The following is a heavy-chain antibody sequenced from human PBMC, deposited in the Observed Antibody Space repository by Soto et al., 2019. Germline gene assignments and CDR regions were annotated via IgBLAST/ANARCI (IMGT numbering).Heavy chain of an antibody. V-gene: IGHV4-59*01. Sequence: PSETLSLTYRVSGASIRSFPWSWIRQPPGGGLEWIWYIYHSGATKYNPSLESRVSISVDTSNNRFSLKLSSVTAADTAVYYCARLTYYDSTGFFDYWGQGTLVTVSS. CDR3: ARLTYYDSTGFFDY. D-gene: IGHD3-22*01. CDR1: GASIRSFP. CDR2: IYHSGAT. J-gene: IGHJ4*02.